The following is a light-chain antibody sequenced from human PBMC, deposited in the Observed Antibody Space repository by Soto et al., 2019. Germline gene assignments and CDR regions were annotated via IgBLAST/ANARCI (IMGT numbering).Light chain of an antibody. V-gene: IGKV1-39*01. CDR2: GAS. J-gene: IGKJ3*01. CDR3: QQTYNTPFT. CDR1: QSINKY. Sequence: DIQMTQSPSSLSASVGDRVTITFRASQSINKYINWYQQKPGKAPNLLINGASSLQSGVPSRFSGSGSGTDFTLTISNLQPEDFATYYCQQTYNTPFTFGPGTKVDIK.